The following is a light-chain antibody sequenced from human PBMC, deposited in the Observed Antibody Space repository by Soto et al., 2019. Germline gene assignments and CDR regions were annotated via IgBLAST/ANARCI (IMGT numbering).Light chain of an antibody. CDR3: QQYNHYWT. V-gene: IGKV1-17*01. CDR2: AAS. Sequence: TQMTQSPLSLSASVGEKIIITCRASRDVGSDVSWYQQKPGQAPKLVIYAASNLYTGVPSRFSGRRSGTEFSLTISSLQPDDFATYYCQQYNHYWTFGQGTKVDI. J-gene: IGKJ1*01. CDR1: RDVGSD.